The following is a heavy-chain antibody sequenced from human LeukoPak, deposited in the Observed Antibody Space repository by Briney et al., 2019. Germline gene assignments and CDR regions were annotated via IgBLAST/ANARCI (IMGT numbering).Heavy chain of an antibody. CDR3: ARDMGYCSSTSCYTGSKTNWFDP. CDR2: INHSGST. D-gene: IGHD2-2*02. CDR1: GGSFSGYY. V-gene: IGHV4-34*01. Sequence: SETLSLTSAVYGGSFSGYYWSWIRQPPGKGLEWIGEINHSGSTNYNPSLKSRVTISVDTSKNQFSLKLSSVTAADTAVYYCARDMGYCSSTSCYTGSKTNWFDPWGQGTLVTVSS. J-gene: IGHJ5*02.